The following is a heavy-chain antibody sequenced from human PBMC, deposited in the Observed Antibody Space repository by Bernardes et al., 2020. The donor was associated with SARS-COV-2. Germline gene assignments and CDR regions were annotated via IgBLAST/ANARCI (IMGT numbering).Heavy chain of an antibody. CDR3: ASFFSGWYPRSSYYYYYGMDV. J-gene: IGHJ6*02. Sequence: GGCLRLSCAASGFTFDDYAMHWVRQAPGKGLEWVSGISWNSGSIGYADSVKGRFTISRDNAKNSLYLQMNSLRAEDTALYYCASFFSGWYPRSSYYYYYGMDVWGQGTTVTVSS. V-gene: IGHV3-9*01. CDR1: GFTFDDYA. D-gene: IGHD6-19*01. CDR2: ISWNSGSI.